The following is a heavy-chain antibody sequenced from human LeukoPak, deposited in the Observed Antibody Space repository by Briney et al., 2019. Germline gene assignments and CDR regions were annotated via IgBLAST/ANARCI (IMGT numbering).Heavy chain of an antibody. J-gene: IGHJ4*02. V-gene: IGHV4-59*01. CDR2: IYYSGST. Sequence: PSETLSLTCTVSGGSISSYYWSWLRQPPGKGLEWIGYIYYSGSTNYNPSLKSRVTISVDTSKNQFSLRLSSVTAADTAVYYCARGSPYDSSGNFDYWGQGTLVTVSS. CDR1: GGSISSYY. CDR3: ARGSPYDSSGNFDY. D-gene: IGHD3-22*01.